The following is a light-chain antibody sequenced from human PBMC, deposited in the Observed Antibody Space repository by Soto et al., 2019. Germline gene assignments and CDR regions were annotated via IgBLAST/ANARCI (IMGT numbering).Light chain of an antibody. CDR3: KQFSSDQLT. J-gene: IGKJ4*01. V-gene: IGKV3-20*01. Sequence: EFVLTQSPGTLSLSPGERATLSCRASQTVRNNYLAWYQQKPGQAPRLLIYDASSRATGIPDRFSGGGSGTDFTLTISRLEPEDVAVYYCKQFSSDQLTFVGGTKGDIK. CDR1: QTVRNNY. CDR2: DAS.